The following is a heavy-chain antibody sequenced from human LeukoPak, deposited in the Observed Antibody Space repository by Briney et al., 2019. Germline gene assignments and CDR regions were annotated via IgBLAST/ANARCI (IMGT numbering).Heavy chain of an antibody. Sequence: ASVKVSCKASGYTFTGYYMHWVRQAPGQGLEWMGWFNPNSGRTNYAQNFQGRVTMTRDTSISTAYMELSRLRSDDTAVYYCAIRGIVGAQNPFDYWGQGTLVTVSS. CDR2: FNPNSGRT. V-gene: IGHV1-2*02. CDR1: GYTFTGYY. D-gene: IGHD1-26*01. CDR3: AIRGIVGAQNPFDY. J-gene: IGHJ4*02.